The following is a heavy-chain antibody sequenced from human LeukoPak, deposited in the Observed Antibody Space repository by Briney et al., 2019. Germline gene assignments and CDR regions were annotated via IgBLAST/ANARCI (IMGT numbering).Heavy chain of an antibody. V-gene: IGHV1-46*01. J-gene: IGHJ4*02. CDR3: ARDRDYGSNSDYFDS. CDR2: INASGGST. D-gene: IGHD4-23*01. Sequence: ASVKVSCKASGYTFINYYMHWVRQAPGQGLEWMGIINASGGSTSYAQKFQGRVTMTRDTSTSTVYMELSRLRSEDTAVYYCARDRDYGSNSDYFDSWGQRTLVTVSS. CDR1: GYTFINYY.